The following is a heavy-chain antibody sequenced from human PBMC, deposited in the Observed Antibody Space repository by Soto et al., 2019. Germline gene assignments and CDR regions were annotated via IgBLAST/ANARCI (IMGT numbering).Heavy chain of an antibody. CDR2: IWYDGSYK. CDR3: ARDQYGTHYVMDV. D-gene: IGHD6-6*01. V-gene: IGHV3-33*01. Sequence: QVQLVESGGGVVQPGRSLRLSCAASGFTFSSYGINWVRQAPGKGLEWVAVIWYDGSYKYYADSVKGRFTISRDNSKNTLYLQMNSLRAEDTAVYYCARDQYGTHYVMDVWGQGTTVTVSS. J-gene: IGHJ6*02. CDR1: GFTFSSYG.